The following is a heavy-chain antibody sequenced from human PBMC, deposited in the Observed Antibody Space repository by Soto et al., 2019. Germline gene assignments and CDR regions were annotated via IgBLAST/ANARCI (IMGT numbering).Heavy chain of an antibody. V-gene: IGHV1-69*12. Sequence: QVQLVQSGAEVKKPGSSVKVSCKASGGTFSSYAISWVRQAPGQGLEWMGGIIPIFGTANYAQKFQGRVTITADESTSTAYMELSSLRSEDTAVYYCARGYSSGYTSAGDAFDIWGQGTMVTVSS. CDR2: IIPIFGTA. CDR3: ARGYSSGYTSAGDAFDI. CDR1: GGTFSSYA. J-gene: IGHJ3*02. D-gene: IGHD6-19*01.